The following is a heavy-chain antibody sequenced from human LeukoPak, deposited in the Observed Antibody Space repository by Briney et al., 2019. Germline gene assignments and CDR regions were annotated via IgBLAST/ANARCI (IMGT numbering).Heavy chain of an antibody. J-gene: IGHJ4*02. CDR2: INLEGSST. V-gene: IGHV3-74*01. CDR1: GFTFSSYW. Sequence: SGGSLRLSCTISGFTFSSYWMHWVRQAPGKGLVWVSRINLEGSSTNYADSVEGRFTISRDNAKNTLYLQMNSLRAEDTALYYCARDPIGYSYIDYWGQGTLVTVSS. D-gene: IGHD5-18*01. CDR3: ARDPIGYSYIDY.